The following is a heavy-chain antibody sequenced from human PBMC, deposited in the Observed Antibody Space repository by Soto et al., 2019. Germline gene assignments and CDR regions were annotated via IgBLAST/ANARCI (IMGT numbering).Heavy chain of an antibody. D-gene: IGHD2-15*01. CDR2: IKQDGSEK. V-gene: IGHV3-7*03. CDR1: GFTFISYW. CDR3: ARDWKDIVVVVAATWWYFDL. Sequence: EVQLVESGGGLVQPGGSLRLSCAASGFTFISYWMSWVRQAPGKGLEWVANIKQDGSEKSYVDSVKGRFTISRDNAKNSLYLQMNSLRAEDTAVYYCARDWKDIVVVVAATWWYFDLWGRGTLVTVSS. J-gene: IGHJ2*01.